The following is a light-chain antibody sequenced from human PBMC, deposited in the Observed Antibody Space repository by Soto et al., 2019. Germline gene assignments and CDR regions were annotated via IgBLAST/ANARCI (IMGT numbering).Light chain of an antibody. CDR3: QQYATSPLA. J-gene: IGKJ4*01. V-gene: IGKV3-20*01. CDR1: QNVARNY. Sequence: EIVLTQSPDTLSLXXXXXXXXXXXXSQNVARNYLAWFQQRPGQAPRLLIYDASTRATGIPDRFSGSGSGTDFTLTISRLEPEDFAVYFCQQYATSPLAFGGGTKVDIK. CDR2: DAS.